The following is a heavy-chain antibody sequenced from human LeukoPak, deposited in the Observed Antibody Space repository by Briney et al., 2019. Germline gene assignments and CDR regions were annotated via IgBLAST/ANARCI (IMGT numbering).Heavy chain of an antibody. CDR1: GYTFTGYY. CDR2: ISPNSGGT. Sequence: ASVKVSCKASGYTFTGYYIHWVRQAPGQRLEWMGWISPNSGGTDYAQKFQGRVTMTRDTSISTAYMELSRLRSDDTAVYYCARGIAVALFDYWGQGTLVTVSS. J-gene: IGHJ4*02. D-gene: IGHD6-19*01. V-gene: IGHV1-2*02. CDR3: ARGIAVALFDY.